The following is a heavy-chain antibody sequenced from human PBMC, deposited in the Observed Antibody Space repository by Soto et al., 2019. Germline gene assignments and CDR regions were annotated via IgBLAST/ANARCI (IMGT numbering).Heavy chain of an antibody. Sequence: AGGSLRLSCAASEFSFSNYPMSWVRQAPGKGLEWVSGISASGSITKYADSVKGRFTISRDNSKKILYLQINSLIPEDTAVYFSVREVRLNSGWPPPFGGQGTLVTVS. D-gene: IGHD5-12*01. CDR2: ISASGSIT. CDR3: VREVRLNSGWPPPF. V-gene: IGHV3-23*01. CDR1: EFSFSNYP. J-gene: IGHJ1*01.